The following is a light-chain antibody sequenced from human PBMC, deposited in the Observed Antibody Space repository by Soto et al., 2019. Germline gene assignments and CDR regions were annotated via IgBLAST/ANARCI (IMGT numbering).Light chain of an antibody. CDR2: AAS. CDR1: LSVASNY. Sequence: DIVLTQSPGTLPLSPGERATLSCRASLSVASNYLAWYQQKPGQAPRLLVYAASGRATGIPDRFSGRGSATDFILTITRLEPEDFAVYYCQQYGSAPWTFGQGTKVEIK. V-gene: IGKV3-20*01. J-gene: IGKJ1*01. CDR3: QQYGSAPWT.